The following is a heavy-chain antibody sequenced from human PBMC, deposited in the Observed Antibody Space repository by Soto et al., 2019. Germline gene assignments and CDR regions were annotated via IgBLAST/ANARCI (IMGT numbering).Heavy chain of an antibody. D-gene: IGHD6-13*01. CDR2: IIPIFGTA. J-gene: IGHJ4*02. Sequence: QVQLVQSGAEVKKPGSSVKVSCKASGGTFSSYAISWVRQAPGQGLEWMGGIIPIFGTANYAQKFQGRVTITADESTSTAYMELSSLRSEDTAVYYCARDSHIYGIAAAGTTDFDYWGQGTLVTVSS. CDR3: ARDSHIYGIAAAGTTDFDY. V-gene: IGHV1-69*01. CDR1: GGTFSSYA.